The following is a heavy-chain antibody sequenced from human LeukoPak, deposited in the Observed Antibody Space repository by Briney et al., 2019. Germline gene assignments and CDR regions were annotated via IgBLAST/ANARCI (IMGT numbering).Heavy chain of an antibody. D-gene: IGHD3-10*01. CDR3: ARAQTSHYYGSGSYYTHNYYYYMDV. CDR2: ISAYNGNT. CDR1: GYTFTSYG. V-gene: IGHV1-18*01. Sequence: ASVKVSCKASGYTFTSYGISWVRQAPEQGLEWMGWISAYNGNTNYAQKLQGRVTMTTDTSTSTAYMELRSLRSDDTAVYYCARAQTSHYYGSGSYYTHNYYYYMDVWGKGTTVTISS. J-gene: IGHJ6*03.